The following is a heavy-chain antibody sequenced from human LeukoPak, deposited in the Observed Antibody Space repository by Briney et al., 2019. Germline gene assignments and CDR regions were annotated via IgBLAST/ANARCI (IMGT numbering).Heavy chain of an antibody. Sequence: GGSLRLSCAASGFTFDDYAMHWVRQAPGKGMEWVSLISWDGGSTYYADSVKGRFTISRDNSRHTLYLQMNSLGAEDTALYYCAKDKEYSGFGPILSGYYYGMDVWGKGTTVTVSS. CDR1: GFTFDDYA. J-gene: IGHJ6*04. CDR2: ISWDGGST. D-gene: IGHD5-12*01. CDR3: AKDKEYSGFGPILSGYYYGMDV. V-gene: IGHV3-43D*04.